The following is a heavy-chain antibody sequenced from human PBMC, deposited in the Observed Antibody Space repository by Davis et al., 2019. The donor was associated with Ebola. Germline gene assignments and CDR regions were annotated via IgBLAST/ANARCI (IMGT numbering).Heavy chain of an antibody. D-gene: IGHD6-6*01. CDR1: GYSFTTNW. CDR2: IYPGDSDT. J-gene: IGHJ4*02. Sequence: GESLKISCQASGYSFTTNWIGSVRQMPGKGLDWMGVIYPGDSDTLYSPSFQGQVTISADKSIYIAYLHWSDLKASDTAMYYCVAARPFSSFDSWGQGTLVTVSS. CDR3: VAARPFSSFDS. V-gene: IGHV5-51*01.